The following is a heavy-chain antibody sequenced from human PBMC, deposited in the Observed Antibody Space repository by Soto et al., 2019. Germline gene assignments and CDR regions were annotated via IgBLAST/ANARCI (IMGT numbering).Heavy chain of an antibody. V-gene: IGHV3-23*01. CDR3: AKDCGTAMVGYYYMDV. CDR2: ITNTGGST. Sequence: GGSLRLSCAASGFTFTGYAMTWVRQAPGKGLEWVSAITNTGGSTHYADSVKGRFTISRDNSKNTLYLQMNSLRAEDTAVYYCAKDCGTAMVGYYYMDVWGKGTTVTVSS. CDR1: GFTFTGYA. J-gene: IGHJ6*03. D-gene: IGHD5-18*01.